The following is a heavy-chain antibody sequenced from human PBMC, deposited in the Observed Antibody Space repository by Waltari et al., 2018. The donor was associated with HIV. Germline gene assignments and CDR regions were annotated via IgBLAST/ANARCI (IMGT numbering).Heavy chain of an antibody. D-gene: IGHD2-2*01. V-gene: IGHV3-66*01. CDR1: GFTVSSNY. Sequence: EVQLVESGGGLVQPGGSLRLSCAASGFTVSSNYMSWVRQAPGKGLEWVAVNYSGGSTYRADTGKGRFTNSRDNSKNTRYLQMNGLRAEDTAVYYCARALLSRGGCSSTSCSNYYYYGMDVWGQGTTVTVSS. J-gene: IGHJ6*02. CDR3: ARALLSRGGCSSTSCSNYYYYGMDV. CDR2: NYSGGST.